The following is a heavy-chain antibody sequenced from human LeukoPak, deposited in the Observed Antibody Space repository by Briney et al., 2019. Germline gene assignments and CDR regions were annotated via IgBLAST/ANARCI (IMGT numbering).Heavy chain of an antibody. CDR3: TRDHYPGIARGGACNF. J-gene: IGHJ3*01. CDR1: GFTFNSFA. D-gene: IGHD2/OR15-2a*01. Sequence: SGGSLRLSCVASGFTFNSFAMHWVRQAPGKGLEWVAVISYDGSKRYYADSGKGRFTISRDNSKNATHLEMNSMRVEDTAIYYCTRDHYPGIARGGACNFWGQGTMVTVSS. CDR2: ISYDGSKR. V-gene: IGHV3-30-3*01.